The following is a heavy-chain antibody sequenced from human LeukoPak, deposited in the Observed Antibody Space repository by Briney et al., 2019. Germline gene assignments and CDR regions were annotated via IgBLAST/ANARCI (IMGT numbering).Heavy chain of an antibody. CDR2: IYSGGST. V-gene: IGHV3-53*01. CDR3: AKDPTPDLSYWYFDL. J-gene: IGHJ2*01. CDR1: GFSVSNNY. D-gene: IGHD4-17*01. Sequence: PGGSLRLSCAASGFSVSNNYMSWVRQAPGKGLEWVSMIYSGGSTYYADSVKGRFAISRDNSKNTLYLQMNSLRAEDTAVYYCAKDPTPDLSYWYFDLWGRGTLVTVSS.